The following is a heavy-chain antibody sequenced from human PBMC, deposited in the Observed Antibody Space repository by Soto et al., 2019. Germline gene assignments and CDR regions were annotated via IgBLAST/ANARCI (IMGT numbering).Heavy chain of an antibody. V-gene: IGHV2-26*01. D-gene: IGHD6-19*01. CDR2: IFSKDEK. Sequence: QVTLKEPGPVLVKPTEALTLTCTASAFSPSNARIGVSWIRQPPGKALELLSPIFSKDEKSYSTSLTSRLSISASTSKSQVVLTMTDMDPVEAATYSCGRLFTAVAVGSVDYYYYGTDVWGQGTTVSVSS. CDR1: AFSPSNARIG. CDR3: GRLFTAVAVGSVDYYYYGTDV. J-gene: IGHJ6*01.